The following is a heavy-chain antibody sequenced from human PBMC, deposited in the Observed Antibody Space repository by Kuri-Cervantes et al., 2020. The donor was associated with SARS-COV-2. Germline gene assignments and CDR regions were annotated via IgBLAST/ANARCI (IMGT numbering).Heavy chain of an antibody. CDR1: GYTFTSYD. D-gene: IGHD3-10*01. J-gene: IGHJ5*02. Sequence: ASVKVSCKASGYTFTSYDINWVRQATGQGLEWMGWMNPNSGNTGYAQKFHGRVTMTTDTSTSTAYMELRSLTSDDTAVYYCARDLGLLWFGLNWFDPWAREPWSPSPQ. CDR3: ARDLGLLWFGLNWFDP. V-gene: IGHV1-8*01. CDR2: MNPNSGNT.